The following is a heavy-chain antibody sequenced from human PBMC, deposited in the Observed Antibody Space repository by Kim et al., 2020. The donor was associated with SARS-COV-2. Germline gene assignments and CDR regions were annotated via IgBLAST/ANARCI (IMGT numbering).Heavy chain of an antibody. CDR2: IRRDSGHI. CDR3: EKNVGPGAGAIGY. D-gene: IGHD1-26*01. Sequence: GGSLRLSCKTSGFTFSDYAMHWVRQSPEKGLEWVSGIRRDSGHIEYADSVRGRFSISRDNAKTSLYLQMSSLRLEDTGSYDCEKNVGPGAGAIGYWAQG. J-gene: IGHJ4*02. CDR1: GFTFSDYA. V-gene: IGHV3-9*01.